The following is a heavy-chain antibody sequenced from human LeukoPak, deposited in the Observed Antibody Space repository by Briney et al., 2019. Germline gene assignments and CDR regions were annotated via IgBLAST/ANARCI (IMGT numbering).Heavy chain of an antibody. D-gene: IGHD5-18*01. J-gene: IGHJ4*02. CDR2: IKKDGSDK. CDR3: ARDLSGVTGHTYGRGIDY. V-gene: IGHV3-7*01. CDR1: GFTFSSYW. Sequence: GGSLRLSCAASGFTFSSYWMSWVRQAPGKGLEWVANIKKDGSDKYYVDSVKGRFTISRDNAKTSLYLQMNSLRAEDTAVYYCARDLSGVTGHTYGRGIDYWGQGTLVTVSS.